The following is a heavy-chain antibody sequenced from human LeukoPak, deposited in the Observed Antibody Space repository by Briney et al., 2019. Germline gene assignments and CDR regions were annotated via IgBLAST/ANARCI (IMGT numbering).Heavy chain of an antibody. J-gene: IGHJ6*04. D-gene: IGHD3-3*01. CDR1: GFTFNTYS. Sequence: GGSLRLSCEASGFTFNTYSMNWARQAPGKGLEWVSSIDSSGGYMFYADSVKGRFTISRDNARNSLYLQINSLRAEDTAVYYCARVLGRSGYYIPLVWGKGTTVTVSS. CDR3: ARVLGRSGYYIPLV. CDR2: IDSSGGYM. V-gene: IGHV3-21*01.